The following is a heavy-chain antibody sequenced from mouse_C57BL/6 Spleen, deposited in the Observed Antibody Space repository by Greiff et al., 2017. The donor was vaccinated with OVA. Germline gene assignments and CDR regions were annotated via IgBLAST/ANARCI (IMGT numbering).Heavy chain of an antibody. CDR2: IHPNSGST. CDR1: GFTFTSYW. Sequence: QVQLQQPGAELVKPGASVKLSCKVSGFTFTSYWMHWVKQRPGQGLEWIGMIHPNSGSTNYNEKFNSKATLTVDKSSSTAYMQLSSLTSEDSAVYYSAKGYSNYDWFAYWGQGTLVTVSA. CDR3: AKGYSNYDWFAY. J-gene: IGHJ3*01. V-gene: IGHV1-64*01. D-gene: IGHD2-5*01.